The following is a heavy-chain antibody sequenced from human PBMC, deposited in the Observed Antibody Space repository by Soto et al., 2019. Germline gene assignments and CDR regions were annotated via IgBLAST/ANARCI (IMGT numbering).Heavy chain of an antibody. V-gene: IGHV3-21*01. Sequence: GGSLRLSCVGSGFTFSTYSINWVRQAPGKGLEWVSSISSRSDIYYADSVEGRFAISRDNAKNSVSLQMNSLRAEDTAVYYCAREYTAWPLAYGLDVWGQGTTVTVSS. CDR3: AREYTAWPLAYGLDV. J-gene: IGHJ6*02. CDR1: GFTFSTYS. D-gene: IGHD2-2*02. CDR2: ISSRSDI.